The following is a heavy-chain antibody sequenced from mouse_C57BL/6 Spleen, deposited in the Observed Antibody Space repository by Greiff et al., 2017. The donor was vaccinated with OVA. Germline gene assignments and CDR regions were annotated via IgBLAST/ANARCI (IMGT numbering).Heavy chain of an antibody. CDR3: AREGDYPFAY. Sequence: EVKLVESGPGLVKPSQSLSLTCSVPGYSITSGYYWNWIRQFPGNKLEWMGYISYDGSNNYNPSLKNRISITRDTSKNQFFLKLNSVTTEDTATYYCAREGDYPFAYWGQGTLVTVSA. CDR2: ISYDGSN. D-gene: IGHD2-4*01. J-gene: IGHJ3*01. CDR1: GYSITSGYY. V-gene: IGHV3-6*01.